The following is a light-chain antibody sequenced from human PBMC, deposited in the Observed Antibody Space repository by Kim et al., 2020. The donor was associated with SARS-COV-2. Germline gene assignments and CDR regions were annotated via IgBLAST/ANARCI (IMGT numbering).Light chain of an antibody. V-gene: IGLV3-1*01. Sequence: YELTQPPSVSVSPGQTASITCSGDKLGDKYACWYQQKPGQSPVLVIYQDSKRPSGIPERFSGSNSGNTATLTISGTQAMDEADYYCQAWDSSTAFFGTGTKVTVL. CDR3: QAWDSSTAF. CDR1: KLGDKY. J-gene: IGLJ1*01. CDR2: QDS.